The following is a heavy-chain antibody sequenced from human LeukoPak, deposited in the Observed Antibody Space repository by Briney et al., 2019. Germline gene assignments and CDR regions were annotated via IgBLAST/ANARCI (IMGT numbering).Heavy chain of an antibody. V-gene: IGHV1-69*06. J-gene: IGHJ4*02. CDR1: GGTFSSSA. CDR3: ARDQVSEGYFDY. D-gene: IGHD5/OR15-5a*01. Sequence: GASVKVSCKASGGTFSSSAISWVRQAPGQGLEWMGGIIPIFGTANYAQKFQGRVTITADKSTSTAYMELSSLRSEDTAVYYCARDQVSEGYFDYWGQGTLVTVSS. CDR2: IIPIFGTA.